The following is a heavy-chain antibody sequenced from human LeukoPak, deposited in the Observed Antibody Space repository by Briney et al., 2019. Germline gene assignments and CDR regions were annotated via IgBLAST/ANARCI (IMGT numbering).Heavy chain of an antibody. Sequence: PGGSLRLSCAASGFTFSSYTIKWVRQAPGKGLEWVSEISGSGDNTYYADSVKGRFTISRDNSKNTLYLQMNSLRDEDTAVYYCAKDRAYCSSSTCLDQDFWGQGTLVTVSP. CDR1: GFTFSSYT. J-gene: IGHJ4*02. D-gene: IGHD2-2*01. CDR2: ISGSGDNT. V-gene: IGHV3-23*01. CDR3: AKDRAYCSSSTCLDQDF.